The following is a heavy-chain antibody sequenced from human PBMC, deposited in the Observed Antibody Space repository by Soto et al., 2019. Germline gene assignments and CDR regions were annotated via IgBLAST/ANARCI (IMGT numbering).Heavy chain of an antibody. Sequence: SETLSLTCTVSGGSISSYYWSWSRQPPGKGLEWIGYIYYSGSTNYNPSLKSRVTISVDTSKNQFSLKLSSVTAADTAVYYCARDGNFRDGYFVFDYWGQGTLVTVSS. J-gene: IGHJ4*02. CDR2: IYYSGST. V-gene: IGHV4-59*01. CDR1: GGSISSYY. CDR3: ARDGNFRDGYFVFDY. D-gene: IGHD5-12*01.